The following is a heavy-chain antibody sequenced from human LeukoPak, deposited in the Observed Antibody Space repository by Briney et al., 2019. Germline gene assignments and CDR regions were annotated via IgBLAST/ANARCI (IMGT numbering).Heavy chain of an antibody. CDR3: ARVLFSGSYQAFDY. V-gene: IGHV1-2*02. CDR1: GYTFTGYY. J-gene: IGHJ4*02. CDR2: INPNSGGT. Sequence: ASVKVSCKASGYTFTGYYMHWVRQAPGQGLEWMGWINPNSGGTDYAQKFQGRVTMTRDTSISTAYMELSRLRSDDTAVYYCARVLFSGSYQAFDYWGQGTLVTVSS. D-gene: IGHD1-26*01.